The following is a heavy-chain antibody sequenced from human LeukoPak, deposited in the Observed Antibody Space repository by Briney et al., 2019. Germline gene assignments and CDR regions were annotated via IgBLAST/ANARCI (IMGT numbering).Heavy chain of an antibody. CDR1: GFTFSDYE. Sequence: GGSLRLSCAASGFTFSDYEVNWVRQAPGKGLEGVSYISISGTTIYYADSVKGRFTISRDNAKNSLYLQMNSLRAEDTAVYYCAELGITMIGGVWGKGTTVTISS. D-gene: IGHD3-10*02. CDR3: AELGITMIGGV. J-gene: IGHJ6*04. V-gene: IGHV3-48*03. CDR2: ISISGTTI.